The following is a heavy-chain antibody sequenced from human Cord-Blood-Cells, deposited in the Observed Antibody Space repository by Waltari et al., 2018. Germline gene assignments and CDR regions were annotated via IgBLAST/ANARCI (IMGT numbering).Heavy chain of an antibody. D-gene: IGHD3-3*01. CDR1: GGSFSGYY. J-gene: IGHJ3*02. CDR3: ARRRAIFGVVIKAFDI. CDR2: INHSGST. Sequence: QVQLQQWGAGLLKPSETLSLTCAVYGGSFSGYYWSWIRQPPGKGLEWIGEINHSGSTNYNPSLKSRVTISVDTSKNQFYLKLSSVTAADTAVYYCARRRAIFGVVIKAFDIWGQGTMVTVSS. V-gene: IGHV4-34*01.